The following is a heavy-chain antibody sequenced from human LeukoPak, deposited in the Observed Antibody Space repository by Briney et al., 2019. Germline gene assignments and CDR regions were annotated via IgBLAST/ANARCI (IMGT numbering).Heavy chain of an antibody. CDR1: GFTFSSYE. V-gene: IGHV3-30*04. CDR3: ATSGSYADNYFDY. J-gene: IGHJ4*02. D-gene: IGHD1-26*01. Sequence: GGSLRLSCAASGFTFSSYEMNWVRQAPGKGLEWVAVISYDGSNKYYADSVKGRFTISRDNSKNTLYLQMNSLRAEDTAVYYCATSGSYADNYFDYWGQGTLVTVSS. CDR2: ISYDGSNK.